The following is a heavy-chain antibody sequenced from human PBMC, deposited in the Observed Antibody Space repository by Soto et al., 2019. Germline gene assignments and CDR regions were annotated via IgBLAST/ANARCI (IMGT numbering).Heavy chain of an antibody. J-gene: IGHJ5*02. CDR2: ISSDGSAT. V-gene: IGHV3-11*01. CDR3: VRDRDRRWFDP. CDR1: GFIFSDFY. Sequence: QLVESGGGLVKPGGSLRLSCTASGFIFSDFYMAWIRQAPGKGLEWVSYISSDGSATYKDSVKGRFTVSRDNAKDSLYLQMDGLGGEDTAIYYCVRDRDRRWFDPWGQGTPVTVSS.